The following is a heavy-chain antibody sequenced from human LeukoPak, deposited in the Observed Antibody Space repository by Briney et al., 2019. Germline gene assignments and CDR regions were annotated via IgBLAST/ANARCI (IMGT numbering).Heavy chain of an antibody. D-gene: IGHD6-19*01. CDR1: GGSISSSNYY. J-gene: IGHJ4*02. CDR3: ARVVEQWLVFDY. CDR2: INYSEST. V-gene: IGHV4-39*07. Sequence: SETLSLTCTVSGGSISSSNYYWGWIRQPPGKGLEWIGTINYSESTYYNPSLKSRVTISVDRSKNQFSLKLSSVTAADTAVYYCARVVEQWLVFDYWGQGTLVTVSS.